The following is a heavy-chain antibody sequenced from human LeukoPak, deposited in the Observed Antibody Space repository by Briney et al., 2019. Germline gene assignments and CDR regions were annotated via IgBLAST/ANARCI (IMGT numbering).Heavy chain of an antibody. J-gene: IGHJ6*02. CDR2: INQDGGDK. Sequence: PGGSLRLSCAASGFTFSNSWMTWDRQAPGKGLQWVAHINQDGGDKNYLDSVRGRFTISRDNAKNSLYLQMNSLTADDTAVYYCARGHYDLNLWGQGTTVTVSS. CDR3: ARGHYDLNL. CDR1: GFTFSNSW. V-gene: IGHV3-7*01.